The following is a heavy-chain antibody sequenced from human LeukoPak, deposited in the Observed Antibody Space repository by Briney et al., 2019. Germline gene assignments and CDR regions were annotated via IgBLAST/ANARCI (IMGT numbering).Heavy chain of an antibody. CDR2: ISSSGGTI. CDR3: ANTFVWGTYRYDS. CDR1: GFTFSSYE. Sequence: GGSLRLSCAASGFTFSSYEMNWVRQAPGKGLEWVSYISSSGGTIYYADSVKGRFTISRDNSKNTLYPQMNSLRAADTAFYYCANTFVWGTYRYDSWGQGTLVTVSS. V-gene: IGHV3-48*03. D-gene: IGHD3-16*02. J-gene: IGHJ5*01.